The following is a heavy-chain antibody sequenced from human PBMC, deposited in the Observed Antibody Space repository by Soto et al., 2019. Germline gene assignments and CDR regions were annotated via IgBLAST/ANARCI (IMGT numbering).Heavy chain of an antibody. CDR1: SGSIISSSCC. Sequence: SVTLSVTWTVSSGSIISSSCCWGRHHQPQGKGLEWIGYIYYSGSTNYNPSLKSRVTISVDTSKNQFSLKLSSVTAADTAVYYCARERGRGYSYRAGQGMDVWGQGTTVTVSS. D-gene: IGHD5-18*01. CDR3: ARERGRGYSYRAGQGMDV. CDR2: IYYSGST. J-gene: IGHJ6*02. V-gene: IGHV4-61*01.